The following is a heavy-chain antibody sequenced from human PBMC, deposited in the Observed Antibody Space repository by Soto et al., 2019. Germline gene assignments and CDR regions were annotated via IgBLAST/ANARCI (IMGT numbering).Heavy chain of an antibody. CDR2: ISAYNGNT. D-gene: IGHD1-26*01. CDR1: GYTFTSYG. V-gene: IGHV1-18*01. CDR3: ARRRWDPPHYYYGMDV. J-gene: IGHJ6*02. Sequence: ASVKVSCKASGYTFTSYGISWVRQAPGQGLEWMGWISAYNGNTNYAQKLQGRVTMTTDTSTSTAYMELRSLRSDDTAVYYCARRRWDPPHYYYGMDVWGQGTTVTVSS.